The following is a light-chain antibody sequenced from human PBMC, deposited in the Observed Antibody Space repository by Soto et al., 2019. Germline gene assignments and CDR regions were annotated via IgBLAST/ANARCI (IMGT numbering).Light chain of an antibody. Sequence: EIVMTQPPTTRSVCRGEIYTLSFRASQGVSSNLAWYQHKPGQAPRLLISGASNRATGVPGRFTGSGSGTDFTLTIDVLEPEDFAVYVCQQYGSSPSTTFGQGTKVDIK. J-gene: IGKJ1*01. CDR2: GAS. CDR1: QGVSSN. V-gene: IGKV3-20*01. CDR3: QQYGSSPSTT.